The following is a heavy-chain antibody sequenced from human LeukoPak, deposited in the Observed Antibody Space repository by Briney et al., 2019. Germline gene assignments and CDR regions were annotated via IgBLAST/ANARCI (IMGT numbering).Heavy chain of an antibody. J-gene: IGHJ4*02. D-gene: IGHD3-22*01. Sequence: PSETLSLTCTVSGGSISSYYWSWIRQPAGKGLEWIGRIYTSGSTNYNPSLKSRVTISVDTSKNQFSLKLSSATAADTAVYYCARGGYYYDSSGYYYAFDYWGQGTLVTVSS. CDR2: IYTSGST. CDR1: GGSISSYY. CDR3: ARGGYYYDSSGYYYAFDY. V-gene: IGHV4-4*07.